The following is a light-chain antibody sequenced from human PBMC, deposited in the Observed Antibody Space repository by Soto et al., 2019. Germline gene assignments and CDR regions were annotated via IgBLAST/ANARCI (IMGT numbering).Light chain of an antibody. J-gene: IGKJ1*01. CDR1: QSVLYSSNNKNY. CDR3: QHYCSNPWT. V-gene: IGKV4-1*01. Sequence: DIVMTQSPDSLAVSLGERATINCKSSQSVLYSSNNKNYLAWYQQKPGQPPKLLIYWASTRESGVTDRFSGSGSGTDFTLTISSLQAEDVAVYYCQHYCSNPWTFGQGTKVDIK. CDR2: WAS.